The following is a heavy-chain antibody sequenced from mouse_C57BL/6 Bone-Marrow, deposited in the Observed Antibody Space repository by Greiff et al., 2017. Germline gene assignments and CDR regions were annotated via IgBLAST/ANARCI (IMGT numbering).Heavy chain of an antibody. CDR3: ERSYYGWFAY. Sequence: QVHVKQSGAELVRPGTSVKVSCKASGYAFTNYLIEWVKQRPGQGLEWIGVINPGSGGTNYNEKFKGKATLTADKSSSTAYMQPSSLTSEDSAVYFCERSYYGWFAYWGQGTLVTVSA. V-gene: IGHV1-54*01. CDR1: GYAFTNYL. J-gene: IGHJ3*01. CDR2: INPGSGGT. D-gene: IGHD1-1*01.